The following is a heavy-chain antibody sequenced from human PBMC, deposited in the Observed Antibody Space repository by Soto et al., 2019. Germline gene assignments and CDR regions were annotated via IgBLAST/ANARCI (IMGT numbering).Heavy chain of an antibody. CDR1: VYTFTSYG. D-gene: IGHD1-26*01. Sequence: ASVKVSCKASVYTFTSYGISWVRQAPGQGLEWMGWISAYNGNTKYAQKLQGRVTMTTDTSTSTAYMELRSLRSDDTAVYYCARDAAVGLFDYWGQGTLVTVSS. CDR2: ISAYNGNT. V-gene: IGHV1-18*01. J-gene: IGHJ4*02. CDR3: ARDAAVGLFDY.